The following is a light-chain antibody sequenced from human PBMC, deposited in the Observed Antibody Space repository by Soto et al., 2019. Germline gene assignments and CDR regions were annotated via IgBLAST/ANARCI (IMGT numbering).Light chain of an antibody. J-gene: IGKJ5*01. CDR2: GAS. CDR3: QQYSNWPPFT. V-gene: IGKV3-15*01. CDR1: ESVSSN. Sequence: EVVMTPSPATLSVSPGERATLSCRASESVSSNLAWYQQRPGQAPRLVIYGASTRATGIPARFSGSGSGTEFTLTISSLQSADSAVYYCQQYSNWPPFTFGQGTRLEIK.